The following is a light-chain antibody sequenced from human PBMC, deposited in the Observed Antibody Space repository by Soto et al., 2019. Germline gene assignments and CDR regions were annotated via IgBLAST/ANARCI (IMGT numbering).Light chain of an antibody. V-gene: IGKV3-20*01. CDR3: QQYGSSPMYT. J-gene: IGKJ2*01. CDR1: QSVSSNY. CDR2: DAS. Sequence: EIVLTQSPGTLSLSPGERATLSCRASQSVSSNYLAWYQQKPGQPPRLLISDASSRATGIPDRFSGSGSGTDFTLTISGLEPEDFAVYYCQQYGSSPMYTFGQGTKLEIK.